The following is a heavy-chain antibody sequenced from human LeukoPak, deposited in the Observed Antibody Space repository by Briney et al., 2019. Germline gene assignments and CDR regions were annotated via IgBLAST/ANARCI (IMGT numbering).Heavy chain of an antibody. J-gene: IGHJ1*01. CDR2: IFPGDSDT. CDR1: GYSFTKHW. CDR3: TRCSGSYVH. D-gene: IGHD6-19*01. V-gene: IGHV5-51*01. Sequence: GASLKISCKGSGYSFTKHWIAWVRPMPGKGLKWMGIIFPGDSDTRYSPSFQGQVTISADKSISTAYLQWSSLKASDTAMYYCTRCSGSYVHWGQGTLVTVSS.